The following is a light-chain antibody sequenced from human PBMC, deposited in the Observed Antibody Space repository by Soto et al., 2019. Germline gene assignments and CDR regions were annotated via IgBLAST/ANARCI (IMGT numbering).Light chain of an antibody. Sequence: DIQMTQSPSTLSASIGDTVTITCRTSQSVDNWLAWYQHKAGKAPKLLIYRASSLATGVPSRFSGSGSGTAFTLTITSLQPDDFATYYCQHYNDYSRVFGQGTKVEIK. CDR3: QHYNDYSRV. J-gene: IGKJ1*01. CDR2: RAS. V-gene: IGKV1-5*03. CDR1: QSVDNW.